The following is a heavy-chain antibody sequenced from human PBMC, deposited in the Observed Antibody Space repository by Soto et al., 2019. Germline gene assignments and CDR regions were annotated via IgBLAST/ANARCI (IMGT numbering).Heavy chain of an antibody. CDR1: GYTFTGYY. Sequence: QVHLMQSGAEVRKPGASVKVSCKASGYTFTGYYMHWVRQAPGQGLEWVGWIDPDSGATNYAESFQGRVTMTRDTSIRTAYMELSRLRSDDTAVYYCAFSFYYGSGSYFKPTSGGMDVWGQGTTVTVSS. CDR2: IDPDSGAT. J-gene: IGHJ6*02. V-gene: IGHV1-2*02. CDR3: AFSFYYGSGSYFKPTSGGMDV. D-gene: IGHD3-10*01.